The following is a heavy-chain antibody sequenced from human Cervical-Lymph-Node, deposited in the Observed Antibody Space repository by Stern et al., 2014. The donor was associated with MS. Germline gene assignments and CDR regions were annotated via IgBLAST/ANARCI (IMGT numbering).Heavy chain of an antibody. D-gene: IGHD1-26*01. CDR2: IIPIFGHA. Sequence: VQLVQSGAEVKKPGSSVKVSCKASGGTFSSYAISWVRQAPGKGLEWVGGIIPIFGHANYAQKVKGRVTITADESKRTPYMEMISLRSEDTAVYYCARGELKEGLVRGMDVWGQGTTVTVSS. J-gene: IGHJ6*02. CDR1: GGTFSSYA. V-gene: IGHV1-69*01. CDR3: ARGELKEGLVRGMDV.